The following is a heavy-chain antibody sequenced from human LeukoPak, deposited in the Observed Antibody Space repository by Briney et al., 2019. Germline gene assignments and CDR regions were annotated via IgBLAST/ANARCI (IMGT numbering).Heavy chain of an antibody. CDR3: VREDTPATANY. Sequence: GGSLRLSCAASGFTFSSYAMSWVRQAPGKGLEWVSAISGSGGSTYYADSVTGRFTISRDNSKDTLFLQMHSLRPGDTAVYYCVREDTPATANYWGQGTLVTISS. J-gene: IGHJ4*02. CDR2: ISGSGGST. V-gene: IGHV3-23*01. D-gene: IGHD2-21*02. CDR1: GFTFSSYA.